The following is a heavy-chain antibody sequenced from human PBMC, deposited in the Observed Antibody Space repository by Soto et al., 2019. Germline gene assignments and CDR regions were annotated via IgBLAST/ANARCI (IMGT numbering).Heavy chain of an antibody. CDR2: INPNSGGT. CDR3: AREGWYDFWSGYYTPYYYSMDV. CDR1: GYTFTGYY. V-gene: IGHV1-2*04. D-gene: IGHD3-3*01. J-gene: IGHJ6*02. Sequence: GASVKVSCKASGYTFTGYYMHWVRQAPGQGLEWMGWINPNSGGTNYAQKFQGWVTMTRDTSISTAYMELSRLRSDDTAVYYCAREGWYDFWSGYYTPYYYSMDVWGQGTTVTVSS.